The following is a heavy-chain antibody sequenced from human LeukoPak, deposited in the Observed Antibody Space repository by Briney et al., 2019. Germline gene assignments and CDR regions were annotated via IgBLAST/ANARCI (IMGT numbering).Heavy chain of an antibody. CDR2: IRSKANSYAT. V-gene: IGHV3-73*01. Sequence: GGSLRLSCAASGFTFSGSAMHWVRQASGKGLEGVGRIRSKANSYATAYAASVKGRFTISRDDSKNTAYLQMNSLNTEDTAVYYCTTLYSSGLATVDYWGQGTLVTVSS. J-gene: IGHJ4*02. CDR3: TTLYSSGLATVDY. D-gene: IGHD6-19*01. CDR1: GFTFSGSA.